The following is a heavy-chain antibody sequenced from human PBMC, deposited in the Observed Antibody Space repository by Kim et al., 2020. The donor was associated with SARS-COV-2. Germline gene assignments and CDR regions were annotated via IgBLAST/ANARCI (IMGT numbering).Heavy chain of an antibody. D-gene: IGHD6-6*01. Sequence: GGSLRLSCAASGFTFSSYPMSWVRQAPGKGLEWVSVIGGGGATTFYADSVKGRFTISRDNSKNTLYLQMNSLRAEDTAVYYCAKAFAIAARYFGYWGQGTLVTVSS. V-gene: IGHV3-23*01. CDR3: AKAFAIAARYFGY. CDR1: GFTFSSYP. J-gene: IGHJ4*02. CDR2: IGGGGATT.